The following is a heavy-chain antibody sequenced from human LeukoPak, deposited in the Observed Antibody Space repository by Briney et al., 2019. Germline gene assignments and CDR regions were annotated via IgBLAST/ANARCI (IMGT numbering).Heavy chain of an antibody. J-gene: IGHJ4*02. CDR1: GFTFSSYA. Sequence: GGSLRLSCAASGFTFSSYAMTWVRQGPGKGLEWVSTISSSGGNTYNADSVKGRFTISRDNSKNTLYLQMNSLRAEDTAVYYCARRAASSGYYFDQWGQGTPVTVSS. CDR2: ISSSGGNT. CDR3: ARRAASSGYYFDQ. D-gene: IGHD6-19*01. V-gene: IGHV3-23*01.